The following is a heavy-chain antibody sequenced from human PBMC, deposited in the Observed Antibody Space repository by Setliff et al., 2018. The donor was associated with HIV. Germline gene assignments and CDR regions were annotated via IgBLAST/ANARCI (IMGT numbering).Heavy chain of an antibody. V-gene: IGHV1-8*01. CDR2: MNPNSGST. J-gene: IGHJ6*03. D-gene: IGHD7-27*01. CDR3: ARGADYLGIPSYYYYYMDV. CDR1: GYTFTSYD. Sequence: GASVKVSCKASGYTFTSYDIYWVRQATGQGLEWMGWMNPNSGSTGYAQKFQGRVTMTRNTSINTTYMELSRLRSEDTAVYYCARGADYLGIPSYYYYYMDVWGKGTTVTVSS.